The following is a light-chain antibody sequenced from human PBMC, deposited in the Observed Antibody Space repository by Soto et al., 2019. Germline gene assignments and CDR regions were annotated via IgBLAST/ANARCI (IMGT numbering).Light chain of an antibody. V-gene: IGLV2-14*01. CDR2: EVS. Sequence: QSALTQPASVSGSPGQSITISCTGTSSDVGGYTYVSWNQQHPGKAPKLMIYEVSNRPSGVSNRFSGSKSGNTASLTISGLQAEDEADYYCSSYTSSSTLNVFGTGTKVTVL. CDR3: SSYTSSSTLNV. J-gene: IGLJ1*01. CDR1: SSDVGGYTY.